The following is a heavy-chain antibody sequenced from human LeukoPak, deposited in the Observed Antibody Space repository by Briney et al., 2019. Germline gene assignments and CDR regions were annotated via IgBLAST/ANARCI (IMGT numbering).Heavy chain of an antibody. CDR1: GFTFDDYT. D-gene: IGHD2-15*01. CDR3: AKDKWSNAFDI. V-gene: IGHV3-43*01. Sequence: GGSLRLSCAASGFTFDDYTMHWVRQAPGKGLEWVSLISWDGGSTYYADSVKGRFTIFRDNSKNSLYLQMNSLRTEDTALYYCAKDKWSNAFDIWGQGTMVTVSS. J-gene: IGHJ3*02. CDR2: ISWDGGST.